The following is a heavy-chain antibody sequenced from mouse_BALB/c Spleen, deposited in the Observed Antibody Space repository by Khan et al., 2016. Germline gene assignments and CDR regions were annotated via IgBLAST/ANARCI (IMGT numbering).Heavy chain of an antibody. J-gene: IGHJ3*01. Sequence: EVELVESGGGLVKPGGSLKLSCAASGIAFSNYDMSWVRQTPEKRLEWVAYIINGGGTTYYPDTVKGRFTISRDNAKHTLSLPMTSLKSVDTAMYFCATRYYDRYDEGFGYWGQGTLVTVSA. CDR1: GIAFSNYD. CDR3: ATRYYDRYDEGFGY. CDR2: IINGGGTT. V-gene: IGHV5-12-1*01. D-gene: IGHD2-14*01.